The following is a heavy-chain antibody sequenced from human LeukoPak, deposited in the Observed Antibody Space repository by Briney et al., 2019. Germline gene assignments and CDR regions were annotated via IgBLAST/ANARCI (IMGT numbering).Heavy chain of an antibody. J-gene: IGHJ5*02. D-gene: IGHD3-22*01. V-gene: IGHV4-59*08. Sequence: PSETLSLTCTVSGGSIRTYYWSWVRQPPGKGLEWVGFISYSGSSNYNPSLKSRVTISVDTSKNQFSLSLSSVTAADTAVYYCSRQRPYYCDRSGYYDPWGQGTLVTVSS. CDR2: ISYSGSS. CDR1: GGSIRTYY. CDR3: SRQRPYYCDRSGYYDP.